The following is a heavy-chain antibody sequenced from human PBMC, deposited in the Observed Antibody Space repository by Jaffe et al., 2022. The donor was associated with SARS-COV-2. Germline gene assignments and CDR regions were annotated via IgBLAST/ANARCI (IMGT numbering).Heavy chain of an antibody. CDR2: VHHTGST. J-gene: IGHJ3*02. CDR1: GGSVTSNNW. Sequence: QVQLQESGPGLVKPSGTLSLTCAVSGGSVTSNNWWTWIRQPPGKGLEWIGEVHHTGSTNYNPSLKSRVTMSVDKSNNQVSLKMNSVTAADTAVYYCVRDTHRGYYDPSGRYNEVRVFDIWGQGTVVSVSS. CDR3: VRDTHRGYYDPSGRYNEVRVFDI. V-gene: IGHV4-4*02. D-gene: IGHD3-22*01.